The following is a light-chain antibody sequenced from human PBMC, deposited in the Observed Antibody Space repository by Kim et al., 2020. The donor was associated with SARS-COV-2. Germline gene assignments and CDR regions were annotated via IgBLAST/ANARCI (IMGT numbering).Light chain of an antibody. CDR3: LVWDSSGDHPV. Sequence: SYELTQPPSVSVAPGKTASIACGGNNIGGKTLHWYQQKAGQAPVLVIYYDSDRPSGIPERFSGSSSGNTATLTISRVEAGDEADYYCLVWDSSGDHPVFGGGTQLTVL. J-gene: IGLJ3*02. V-gene: IGLV3-21*04. CDR1: NIGGKT. CDR2: YDS.